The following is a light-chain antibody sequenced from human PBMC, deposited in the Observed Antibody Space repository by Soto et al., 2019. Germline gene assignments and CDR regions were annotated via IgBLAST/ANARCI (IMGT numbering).Light chain of an antibody. V-gene: IGLV2-8*01. CDR1: SSDVGGYNY. CDR2: EVS. J-gene: IGLJ2*01. CDR3: SSFGGSNHVV. Sequence: QSALTQPPSASGSPGQSVTISCTGTSSDVGGYNYVSWYQQHPGKAPKLIIYEVSKRPSGVPDHFSGSKSGNTASLTVSGLQADDAADYYCSSFGGSNHVVFGGGTKLTVL.